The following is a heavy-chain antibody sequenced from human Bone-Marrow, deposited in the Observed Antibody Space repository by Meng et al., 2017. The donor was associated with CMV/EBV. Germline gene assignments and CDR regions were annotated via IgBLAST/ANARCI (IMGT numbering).Heavy chain of an antibody. CDR2: IYTSGST. J-gene: IGHJ4*02. Sequence: VQREESGPVLENSWEALHLTCNVSGDSFSSYSWSWIRQAAGKGLEWIGRIYTSGSTNYYPYLKSRVTMSVDTSKNQFSLKLSSVTAADTAVYYCSRTQDTAMVAYYFDYWGQGTLVTVSS. CDR3: SRTQDTAMVAYYFDY. CDR1: GDSFSSYS. V-gene: IGHV4-4*07. D-gene: IGHD5-18*01.